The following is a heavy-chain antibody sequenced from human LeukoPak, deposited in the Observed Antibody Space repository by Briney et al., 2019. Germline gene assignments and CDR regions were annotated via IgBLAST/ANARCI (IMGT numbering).Heavy chain of an antibody. CDR3: ARGCSSTSCYELYFDY. V-gene: IGHV1-8*02. D-gene: IGHD2-2*01. J-gene: IGHJ4*02. CDR2: MNPNSGNT. Sequence: ASVKVSCKASGYTFTSYYMHWVRQATGQGLEWMGWMNPNSGNTGYAQKFQGRVTMTRNTSISTAYMELSSLRSEDTAVYYCARGCSSTSCYELYFDYWGQGTLVTVSS. CDR1: GYTFTSYY.